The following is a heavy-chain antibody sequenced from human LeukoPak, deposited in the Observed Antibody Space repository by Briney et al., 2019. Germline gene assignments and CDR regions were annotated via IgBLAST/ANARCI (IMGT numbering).Heavy chain of an antibody. Sequence: PSETLSLTCAVYGGSFSGYYWSWIRQPPGKGLEWIGEINHSGSTNYNPSLKSRVTISVDTSKNQFSLKLSSVTAADTAVYYCARARAWWKLWSYFDYWGQGTLVTASS. J-gene: IGHJ4*02. V-gene: IGHV4-34*01. CDR3: ARARAWWKLWSYFDY. CDR2: INHSGST. D-gene: IGHD3-10*01. CDR1: GGSFSGYY.